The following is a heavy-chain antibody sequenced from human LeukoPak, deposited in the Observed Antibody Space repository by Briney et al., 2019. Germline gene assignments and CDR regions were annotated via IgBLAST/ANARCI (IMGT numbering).Heavy chain of an antibody. Sequence: PGGSLRLSCAASGFTFSRYDMSWVRQAPGKGLEWVSAVSGSGSNTYYTDSAKGRFTISRDNSKNTLYLQMNSLRAEDTAVYYCAKGGGGYLDYWGQGGLVTVSS. CDR2: VSGSGSNT. CDR1: GFTFSRYD. D-gene: IGHD3-10*01. V-gene: IGHV3-23*01. J-gene: IGHJ4*02. CDR3: AKGGGGYLDY.